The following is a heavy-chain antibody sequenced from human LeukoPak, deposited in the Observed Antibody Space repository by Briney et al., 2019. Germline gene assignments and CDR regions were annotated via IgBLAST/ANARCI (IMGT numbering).Heavy chain of an antibody. CDR2: IYYSGST. V-gene: IGHV4-61*01. CDR3: ATYYHTPFGTYFDY. Sequence: SETLSLTCTVSGYSISSGYYWGWIRQPPGKGLEWIGYIYYSGSTNYNPSLKSRVTISVDTSKNQFSLKLSSVTAADTAVYYCATYYHTPFGTYFDYWGQGTLVTVSS. J-gene: IGHJ4*02. D-gene: IGHD2-21*01. CDR1: GYSISSGYY.